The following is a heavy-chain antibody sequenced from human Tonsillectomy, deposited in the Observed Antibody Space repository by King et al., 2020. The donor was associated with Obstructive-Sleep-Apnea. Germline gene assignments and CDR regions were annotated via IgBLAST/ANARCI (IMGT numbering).Heavy chain of an antibody. Sequence: VQLQESGPGLVKPSGTLSLTCAVSGGSMRTRHWWSWVRQAPGKRLGWIGEIFHSGTTNYNPSLKSRVTISVNNSKTPFSLTLTSVTTADTAIYYCARGREDSSSNWFDPWGQGILVTVSS. D-gene: IGHD6-6*01. V-gene: IGHV4-4*02. CDR3: ARGREDSSSNWFDP. J-gene: IGHJ5*02. CDR2: IFHSGTT. CDR1: GGSMRTRHW.